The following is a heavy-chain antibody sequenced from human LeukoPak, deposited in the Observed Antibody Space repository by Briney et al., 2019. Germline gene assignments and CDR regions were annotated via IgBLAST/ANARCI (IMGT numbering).Heavy chain of an antibody. CDR2: INPKSGGT. CDR3: ARSSSGWPLYFDW. V-gene: IGHV1-2*02. J-gene: IGHJ4*02. D-gene: IGHD6-19*01. CDR1: GYTFTDYN. Sequence: ASVTVSCKASGYTFTDYNLHWVRQAPGEGVEWMGWINPKSGGTKFAQKHQGGVTMTADTSIDTAYLELSNLKSDDTAIYYCARSSSGWPLYFDWWGQGTLVTVSS.